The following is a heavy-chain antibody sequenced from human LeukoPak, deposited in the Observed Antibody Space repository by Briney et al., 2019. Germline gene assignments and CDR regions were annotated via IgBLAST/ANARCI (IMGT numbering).Heavy chain of an antibody. CDR2: IYYSGST. D-gene: IGHD1-26*01. J-gene: IGHJ4*02. CDR1: GGSFSGYY. Sequence: PSETLSLTCAVYGGSFSGYYWSWIRQPPGKGLEWIGYIYYSGSTNYNPSLKSRVTISVDTSKNQFSLKLSSVTAADTAVYYCATFPPTIVGATKAFDYWGQGTLVTVSS. V-gene: IGHV4-59*01. CDR3: ATFPPTIVGATKAFDY.